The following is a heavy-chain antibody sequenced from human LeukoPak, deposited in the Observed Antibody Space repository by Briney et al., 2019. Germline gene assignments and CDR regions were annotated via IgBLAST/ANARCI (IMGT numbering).Heavy chain of an antibody. CDR3: ARGFSIYDRGPFDY. J-gene: IGHJ4*02. CDR1: GGSISSYY. V-gene: IGHV4-59*01. Sequence: SEILSLTCTVSGGSISSYYWSWMRQPPGKGLEWIGYIYYSGSTNYNPSLKSRVTISVDTSKNQFSLKLSSVTAADTAVYYCARGFSIYDRGPFDYWGQGTLVTVSS. CDR2: IYYSGST. D-gene: IGHD5/OR15-5a*01.